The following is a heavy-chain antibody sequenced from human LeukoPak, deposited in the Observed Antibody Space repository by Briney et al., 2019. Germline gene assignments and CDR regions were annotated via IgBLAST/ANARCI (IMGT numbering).Heavy chain of an antibody. J-gene: IGHJ4*02. CDR3: AKGHYYGSGSLDY. Sequence: GGSLRLSCAASGFTFSSYGMSWVRQAPGKGLEWVSAIGGRDGSTCYADSVKGWFTISRDNSKNTLYVQMNSLRAEDTAVYYCAKGHYYGSGSLDYWGQGTLVTVSS. CDR2: IGGRDGST. CDR1: GFTFSSYG. D-gene: IGHD3-10*01. V-gene: IGHV3-23*01.